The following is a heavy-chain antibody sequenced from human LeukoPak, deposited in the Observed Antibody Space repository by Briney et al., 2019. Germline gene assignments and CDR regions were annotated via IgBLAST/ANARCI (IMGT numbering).Heavy chain of an antibody. CDR1: GASISSYY. D-gene: IGHD2/OR15-2a*01. CDR2: IYYSGGT. CDR3: ARERGPNCNKDCLFDP. V-gene: IGHV4-59*01. J-gene: IGHJ5*02. Sequence: SETLSLTCTVSGASISSYYWAWIRQPPGKGLEWIGYIYYSGGTYYNPSLKSRVIISLDTSKHQFSLKLNSATAADTAVYYCARERGPNCNKDCLFDPWGQGTLVTVSS.